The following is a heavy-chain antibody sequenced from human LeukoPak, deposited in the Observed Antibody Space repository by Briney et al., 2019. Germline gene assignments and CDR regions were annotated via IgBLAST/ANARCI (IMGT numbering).Heavy chain of an antibody. V-gene: IGHV4-59*01. Sequence: YETLPDTRTVSDGSTTPYYWSWIRQPPGKGLEWIGYFHYSGSTNYNPSLKNRVAMSIDTSKNHFSLRLSSVTAADTAVYYCGRHPSYSAFDIWGQGAILTDPS. CDR1: DGSTTPYY. CDR3: GRHPSYSAFDI. J-gene: IGHJ3*02. CDR2: FHYSGST. D-gene: IGHD2-21*01.